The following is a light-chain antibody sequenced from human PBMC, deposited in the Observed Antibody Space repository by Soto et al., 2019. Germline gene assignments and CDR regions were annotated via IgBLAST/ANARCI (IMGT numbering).Light chain of an antibody. CDR2: AAS. Sequence: QLTQSPSFLSASVGGRVTITCRASQDIGNFLAWYQQQPGKAPKLLMYAASTLQSGVPSRFSGSGSGTEFTLTITNLAPEDCATYYCQQLKTDPQVTFGGGTKLESK. CDR1: QDIGNF. CDR3: QQLKTDPQVT. J-gene: IGKJ4*01. V-gene: IGKV1-9*01.